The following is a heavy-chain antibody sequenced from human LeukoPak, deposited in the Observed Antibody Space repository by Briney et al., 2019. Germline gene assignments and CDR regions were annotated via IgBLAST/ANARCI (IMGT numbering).Heavy chain of an antibody. CDR1: GGSISSYY. J-gene: IGHJ3*02. CDR2: IYTSGST. D-gene: IGHD5-12*01. V-gene: IGHV4-4*07. Sequence: KPSKTLSLTCTVSGGSISSYYWSWIRQPAGKGLEWIGRIYTSGSTNYNPSLKSRVTMSVDTSKNQFSLKLSSVTAADTAVYYCARGASGYGDDAFDIWGQGTMVTVSS. CDR3: ARGASGYGDDAFDI.